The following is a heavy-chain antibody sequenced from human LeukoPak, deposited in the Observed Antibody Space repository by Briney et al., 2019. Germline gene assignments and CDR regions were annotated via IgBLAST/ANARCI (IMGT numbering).Heavy chain of an antibody. D-gene: IGHD3-3*01. J-gene: IGHJ4*02. V-gene: IGHV4-59*08. CDR1: GGSISSYY. Sequence: SETLSLTCTVSGGSISSYYWSWIRQPPEKGLEWIGYIYYSGSTNYNPSLKSRVTISVDTSKNQFSLKLSSVTAADTAVYYCARHVNYDFWSGYLDYWGQGTLVTVSS. CDR3: ARHVNYDFWSGYLDY. CDR2: IYYSGST.